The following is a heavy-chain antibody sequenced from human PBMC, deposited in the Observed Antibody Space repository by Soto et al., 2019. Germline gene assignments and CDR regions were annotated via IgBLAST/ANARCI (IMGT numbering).Heavy chain of an antibody. D-gene: IGHD1-26*01. CDR1: GFTFKDCA. CDR3: ARTRTAFYRYYFPS. V-gene: IGHV3-23*01. CDR2: ISGSGGAT. J-gene: IGHJ1*01. Sequence: EVQLLESGGGFVQPGVSLTLSCSTSGFTFKDCAISWVRPAPQKGLEWVSGISGSGGATYYTDSVEGRFTISKVFSKTAVSLQMTGLTVDDTAGYYCARTRTAFYRYYFPSWAPGALVTVSS.